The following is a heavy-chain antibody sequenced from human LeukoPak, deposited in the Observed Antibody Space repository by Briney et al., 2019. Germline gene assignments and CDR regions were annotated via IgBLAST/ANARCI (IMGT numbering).Heavy chain of an antibody. CDR1: GGSFSGYY. D-gene: IGHD3-9*01. CDR3: ARVDYDILTGYYNAEYFQH. Sequence: KPSETLSLTCAVYGGSFSGYYWSWIRQPPGKGLEWIGEINHSGSTNYNPSLKSRVTISVDTSKNQFSLKLSSVTAADTAVYYCARVDYDILTGYYNAEYFQHWGQGTLVTVSS. V-gene: IGHV4-34*01. J-gene: IGHJ1*01. CDR2: INHSGST.